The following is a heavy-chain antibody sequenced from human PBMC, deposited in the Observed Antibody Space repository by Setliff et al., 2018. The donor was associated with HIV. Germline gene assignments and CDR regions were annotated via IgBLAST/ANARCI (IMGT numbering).Heavy chain of an antibody. V-gene: IGHV1-18*01. J-gene: IGHJ4*02. Sequence: ASVKVSCKASGYNFSSNGISWARQAPGQGLEWMGWISSYNGYTKYAQKVQDRVTMTKDTSTSTAYMELRSLRSDDTAVYYCARVSRSGWFFDWWGQGSLVTVSS. CDR3: ARVSRSGWFFDW. CDR2: ISSYNGYT. D-gene: IGHD6-19*01. CDR1: GYNFSSNG.